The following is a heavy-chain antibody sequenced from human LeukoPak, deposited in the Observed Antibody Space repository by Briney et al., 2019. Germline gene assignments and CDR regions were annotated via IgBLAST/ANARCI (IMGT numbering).Heavy chain of an antibody. CDR3: AELGITMIGGV. V-gene: IGHV3-21*01. J-gene: IGHJ6*04. CDR1: GFTFSTYS. CDR2: ISSSSSYI. D-gene: IGHD3-10*02. Sequence: GGSLRLSCAASGFTFSTYSMNWVRQAPGKGLEWVSSISSSSSYIYYADSVKGRFTISRDNAKKSVYLQMNSLRAEDTAVYYCAELGITMIGGVWGKGTTVTVSS.